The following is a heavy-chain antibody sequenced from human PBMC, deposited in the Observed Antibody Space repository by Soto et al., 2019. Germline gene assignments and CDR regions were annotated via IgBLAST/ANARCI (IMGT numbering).Heavy chain of an antibody. D-gene: IGHD3-10*01. J-gene: IGHJ4*02. CDR3: ASGPGGTMAQDY. CDR2: IYYSGST. V-gene: IGHV4-59*01. Sequence: PSETLSLTCTVSGGSISSYYWSWIRQPPGKGLEWIGYIYYSGSTNYNPSLKSRVTISVDTSKNQFSLKLSSVTAADTAMYYCASGPGGTMAQDYWGPGTLVTVSS. CDR1: GGSISSYY.